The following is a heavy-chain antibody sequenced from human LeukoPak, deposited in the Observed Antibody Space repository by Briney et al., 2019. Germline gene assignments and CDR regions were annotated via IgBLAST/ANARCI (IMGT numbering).Heavy chain of an antibody. D-gene: IGHD2-15*01. V-gene: IGHV1-3*01. J-gene: IGHJ5*02. CDR3: ARDLYCSGGSCYSVAFDP. Sequence: ASVKVSCKASGYTFTSYAMHWVRQAPGQRLEWMGWINAGNGNTKYSQKFQGRVTISRDTSASTAYMELSSLRSEDTAVYYCARDLYCSGGSCYSVAFDPWGQGTLVTVSS. CDR1: GYTFTSYA. CDR2: INAGNGNT.